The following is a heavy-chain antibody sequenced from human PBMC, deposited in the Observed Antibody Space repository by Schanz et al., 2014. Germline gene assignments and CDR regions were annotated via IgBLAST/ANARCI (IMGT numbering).Heavy chain of an antibody. CDR1: RFTFSSYA. V-gene: IGHV3-23*01. CDR3: AKCIGWYGRCAFDI. CDR2: ISDSGDLT. D-gene: IGHD6-19*01. Sequence: EVQLLESGGGLVQPGGSLRLSCAASRFTFSSYAMSWVRQAPGKGLEWVSAISDSGDLTYYADSVKGRFTISRDNAKYTLYLQINSLRAEDTAVYYCAKCIGWYGRCAFDIWGQGTMVTVSS. J-gene: IGHJ3*02.